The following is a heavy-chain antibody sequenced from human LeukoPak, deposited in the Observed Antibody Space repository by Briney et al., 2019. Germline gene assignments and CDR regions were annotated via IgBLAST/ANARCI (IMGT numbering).Heavy chain of an antibody. CDR2: ISTDGYTT. J-gene: IGHJ4*02. CDR1: GLAFSAYK. V-gene: IGHV3-74*01. CDR3: AKPGRYYDSSGYYPFDY. Sequence: GGSMRLSCAASGLAFSAYKMHWVRQAPRKGLVWVSRISTDGYTTDYADFVQGRFTASRDNTKNTWSLEMNSLRAEDTAVYYCAKPGRYYDSSGYYPFDYWGQGTLVTVYS. D-gene: IGHD3-22*01.